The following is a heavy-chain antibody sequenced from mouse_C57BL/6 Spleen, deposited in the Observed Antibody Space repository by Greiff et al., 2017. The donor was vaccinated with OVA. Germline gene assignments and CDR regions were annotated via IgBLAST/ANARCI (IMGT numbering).Heavy chain of an antibody. CDR3: ARGGNFMTVSYAMDY. CDR2: INPNNGGT. D-gene: IGHD2-1*01. V-gene: IGHV1-18*01. Sequence: EVQLQQSGPELVKPGASVKIPCKASGYPFTDYNMDWVKQSHGKSLEWIGDINPNNGGTIYNQKFKGKATLTVDKSSSTAYMELRSLTSEDTAVYYCARGGNFMTVSYAMDYWGQGTSVTVSS. CDR1: GYPFTDYN. J-gene: IGHJ4*01.